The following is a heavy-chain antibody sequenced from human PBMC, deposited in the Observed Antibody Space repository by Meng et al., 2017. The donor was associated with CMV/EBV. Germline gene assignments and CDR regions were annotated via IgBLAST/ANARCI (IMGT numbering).Heavy chain of an antibody. CDR3: ARQRSSGWLYYYYGMDV. CDR1: GGSFSGYY. D-gene: IGHD6-19*01. J-gene: IGHJ6*02. CDR2: INHSVST. Sequence: GSLRLSCAVYGGSFSGYYWSWIRQPPGKGLEWIGEINHSVSTNYNPSLKSRVTISVDTSKNQFSLKLSSVTAADTAVYYCARQRSSGWLYYYYGMDVWGQGTTVTVSS. V-gene: IGHV4-34*01.